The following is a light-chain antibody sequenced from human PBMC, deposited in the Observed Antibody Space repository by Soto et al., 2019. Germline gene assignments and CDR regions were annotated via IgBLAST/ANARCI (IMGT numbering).Light chain of an antibody. J-gene: IGLJ1*01. Sequence: QSVLTQPASVSGSPGQSITISCTGTSSDVGSYNLVSWYQQHPGKAPKLMIYEVSKRPSGVSNRFSGSKSGNTASPTISGLQAEDEADYYCCSYAGSSTSYVFGTGTKVTVL. CDR1: SSDVGSYNL. CDR2: EVS. V-gene: IGLV2-23*02. CDR3: CSYAGSSTSYV.